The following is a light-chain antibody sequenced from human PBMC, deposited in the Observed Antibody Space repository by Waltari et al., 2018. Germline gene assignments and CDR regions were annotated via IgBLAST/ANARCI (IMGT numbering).Light chain of an antibody. CDR2: KAS. CDR3: QQYNSYSSWT. V-gene: IGKV1-5*03. Sequence: DIQMTQSPSTLSASVGDSVTITCRASQSISTWLAWYQQKPGKAPKVLIYKASSLESGVPSRFSGSGSGTEFTLTISSLQPDDFATYYCQQYNSYSSWTFGQGTKVEIK. J-gene: IGKJ1*01. CDR1: QSISTW.